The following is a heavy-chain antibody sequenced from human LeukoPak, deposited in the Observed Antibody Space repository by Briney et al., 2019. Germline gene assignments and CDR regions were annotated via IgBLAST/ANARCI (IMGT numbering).Heavy chain of an antibody. Sequence: PSETLSLTCAVYGGSFSGYYWSWIRQPPGQGLEWIGEINHSGSTNYNPSLKSRVTISVDTSKNQFSLKLSSVTAADTVVYCCARQAGLVATIKAFHIWGQGTMVTVSS. CDR2: INHSGST. V-gene: IGHV4-34*01. CDR1: GGSFSGYY. CDR3: ARQAGLVATIKAFHI. J-gene: IGHJ3*02. D-gene: IGHD5-12*01.